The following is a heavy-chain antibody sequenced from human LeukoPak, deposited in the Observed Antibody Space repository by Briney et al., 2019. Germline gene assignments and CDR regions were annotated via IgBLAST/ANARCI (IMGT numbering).Heavy chain of an antibody. CDR2: ISSSGSTI. CDR3: GREDMWGRAAFDI. Sequence: PGGSLRLSCAASGFTFSAYYMSWIRQAPGKGLEWVSYISSSGSTIYYADSVKGRFTLSRDNAKNSLYLQMNSLRAEDTAVYYCGREDMWGRAAFDIGGQGTVVTVSS. J-gene: IGHJ3*02. D-gene: IGHD7-27*01. CDR1: GFTFSAYY. V-gene: IGHV3-11*01.